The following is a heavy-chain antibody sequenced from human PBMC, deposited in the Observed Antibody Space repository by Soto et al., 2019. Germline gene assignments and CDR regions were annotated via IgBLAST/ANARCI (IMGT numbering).Heavy chain of an antibody. D-gene: IGHD6-13*01. CDR1: GGTFSSYA. J-gene: IGHJ5*02. CDR3: ARVGVSAALPTNWFDP. V-gene: IGHV1-69*13. CDR2: IIPIFGTA. Sequence: GASVKVSCKASGGTFSSYAISWVRQAPGQGLEWMGGIIPIFGTANYAQKFQGRVTITADESTSTAYMELSSLRSEDTAVYYCARVGVSAALPTNWFDPWGQGTMGTVSS.